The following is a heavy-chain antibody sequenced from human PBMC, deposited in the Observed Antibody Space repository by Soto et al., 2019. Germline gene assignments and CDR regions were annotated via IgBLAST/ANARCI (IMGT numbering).Heavy chain of an antibody. CDR3: TRDKAGNNKRGDFEY. J-gene: IGHJ4*02. Sequence: QVQLVQSGAEVKKPGASVKVSCEASGYTFTNYAIHWVRQAPGQKLEWMGWVNAGNGNTRYSQKFQGRVTITRDTTASTADMELSSLRSAGTAVYYCTRDKAGNNKRGDFEYWGQGTLVTVSS. V-gene: IGHV1-3*01. CDR1: GYTFTNYA. CDR2: VNAGNGNT. D-gene: IGHD1-20*01.